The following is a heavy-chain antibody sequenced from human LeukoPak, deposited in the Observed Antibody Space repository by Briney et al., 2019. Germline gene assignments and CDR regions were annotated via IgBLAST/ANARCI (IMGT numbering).Heavy chain of an antibody. CDR3: ARDLDYYGSGSFFNI. CDR1: ADTVTAYS. J-gene: IGHJ3*02. D-gene: IGHD3-10*01. V-gene: IGHV1-2*02. CDR2: INPNSGGT. Sequence: ASVTVSSKASADTVTAYSMHWVRQAPGQGLESMGWINPNSGGTNYAQKFQGRVTMTRDTSITTAYMELSRLRSDDTAVYYCARDLDYYGSGSFFNIWGQGTMVTVSS.